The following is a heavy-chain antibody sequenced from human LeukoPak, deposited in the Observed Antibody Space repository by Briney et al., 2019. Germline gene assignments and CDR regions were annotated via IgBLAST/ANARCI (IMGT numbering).Heavy chain of an antibody. D-gene: IGHD1-14*01. J-gene: IGHJ4*02. V-gene: IGHV1-2*02. CDR1: GYTFTTYY. CDR2: INPNSGGT. CDR3: ARGTGVPEPYYFDY. Sequence: ASVKVSCKASGYTFTTYYMHWVRQAPGQGLEWMGWINPNSGGTNYAQKFQGRVTMTRDTSISTAYMELSRLRSDDTAVYYCARGTGVPEPYYFDYWGQGTLVTVSS.